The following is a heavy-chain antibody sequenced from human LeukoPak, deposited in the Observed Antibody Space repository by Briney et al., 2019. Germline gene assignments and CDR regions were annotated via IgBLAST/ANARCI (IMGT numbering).Heavy chain of an antibody. CDR1: GYTFTSYA. D-gene: IGHD3-3*01. CDR2: INPNSGGT. J-gene: IGHJ4*02. V-gene: IGHV1-2*02. Sequence: ASVKVSCKASGYTFTSYAMHWVRQAPGQRLEWMGWINPNSGGTNYAQKFQGRVTMTRDTSISTAYMELSRLRSDDTAVYYCARLSGLNYWGQGTLVTVSS. CDR3: ARLSGLNY.